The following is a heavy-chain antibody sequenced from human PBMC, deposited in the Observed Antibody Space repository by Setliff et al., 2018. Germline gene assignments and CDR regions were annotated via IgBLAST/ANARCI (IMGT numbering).Heavy chain of an antibody. J-gene: IGHJ4*02. D-gene: IGHD3-3*01. Sequence: GASVKVSCKASGYTFTNYDINWVRQATGQGLEWMGWINPNSGNTGYAQNFQGRVTMTRNTSISTAYMELSSLRFEDTAVYYCARGPRHNFWSGYYLVAVSYWGQGTLVTVPQ. CDR1: GYTFTNYD. CDR3: ARGPRHNFWSGYYLVAVSY. CDR2: INPNSGNT. V-gene: IGHV1-8*02.